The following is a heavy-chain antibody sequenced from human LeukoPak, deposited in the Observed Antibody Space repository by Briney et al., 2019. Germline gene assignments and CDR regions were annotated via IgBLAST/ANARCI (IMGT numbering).Heavy chain of an antibody. D-gene: IGHD6-13*01. J-gene: IGHJ4*02. CDR2: INHSGST. V-gene: IGHV4-34*01. CDR3: ARDPNLAAAGTVYFDY. Sequence: SETLSLTCAVYGGSFSGYYRSWIRQPPGKGLEWIGEINHSGSTNYNPSLKSRVTISVDKSKNQFSLKLSSVTAADTAVYYCARDPNLAAAGTVYFDYWGQGTLVTVSS. CDR1: GGSFSGYY.